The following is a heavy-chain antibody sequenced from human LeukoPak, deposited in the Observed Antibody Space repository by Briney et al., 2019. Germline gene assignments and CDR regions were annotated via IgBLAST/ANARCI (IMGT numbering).Heavy chain of an antibody. CDR1: GYTFTSYG. D-gene: IGHD3-10*01. CDR3: ASSPDGSGSYNTY. CDR2: ISAYNCNT. V-gene: IGHV1-18*01. Sequence: RASVNVSCKASGYTFTSYGISWVRQAPGQGLEGMGWISAYNCNTNYAQKLQGRVTMTTDTSTSTAYMELRSLGSDDTAVYYCASSPDGSGSYNTYWGQGTLVTVSS. J-gene: IGHJ4*02.